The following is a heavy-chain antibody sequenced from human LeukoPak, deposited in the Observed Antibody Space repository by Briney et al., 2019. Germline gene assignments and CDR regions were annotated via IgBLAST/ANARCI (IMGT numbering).Heavy chain of an antibody. Sequence: PGRSLRLSCAASGFTFSSYGMHWVRQAPGKGLEWVAFIRYDGSNKYYADSVKGRFTISRDNSKNTLYLQMNSLRAEDTAVYYCAKDRLADYYDSSGYTDYWGQGTLVTVSS. J-gene: IGHJ4*02. CDR3: AKDRLADYYDSSGYTDY. V-gene: IGHV3-30*02. CDR1: GFTFSSYG. D-gene: IGHD3-22*01. CDR2: IRYDGSNK.